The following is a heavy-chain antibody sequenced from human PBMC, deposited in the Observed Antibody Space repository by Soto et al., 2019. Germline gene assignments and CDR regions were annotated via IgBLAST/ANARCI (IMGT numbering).Heavy chain of an antibody. CDR1: GGSIINYY. J-gene: IGHJ4*02. Sequence: RSETLSLTCNVSGGSIINYYCNFIRQPAGKRLEWIGYISDSGSTKYNPSLMSRVTISADMSKNQVSLKVKSVAAADTAIYYCARARLVGLTTWDYFDYWGQGTLVTVSS. V-gene: IGHV4-59*01. D-gene: IGHD1-1*01. CDR2: ISDSGST. CDR3: ARARLVGLTTWDYFDY.